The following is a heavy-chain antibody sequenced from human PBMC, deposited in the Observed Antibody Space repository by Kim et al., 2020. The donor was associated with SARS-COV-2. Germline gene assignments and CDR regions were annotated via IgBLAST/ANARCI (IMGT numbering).Heavy chain of an antibody. Sequence: ASVKVSCKASGYTFSTYAMNWVRQAPGQGLEWMGWINTNTGYPTYAQGFTGRFVFSLDTSVSTAHLQISSLKAEDTAVYYCARALSITMVQGVMYYYYAMDVWGQGTTVTVSS. CDR2: INTNTGYP. J-gene: IGHJ6*02. V-gene: IGHV7-4-1*02. CDR3: ARALSITMVQGVMYYYYAMDV. CDR1: GYTFSTYA. D-gene: IGHD3-10*01.